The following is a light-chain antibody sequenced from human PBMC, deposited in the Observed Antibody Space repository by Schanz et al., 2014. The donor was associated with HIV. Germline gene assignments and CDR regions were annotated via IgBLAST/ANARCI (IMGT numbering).Light chain of an antibody. V-gene: IGLV1-51*01. CDR3: GSWDSSLKAVV. CDR1: TSNIGNNY. J-gene: IGLJ2*01. Sequence: QSVLTQPPSVSAAPGQKVTISCSGSTSNIGNNYVSWYQQLPGTAPKLLIYDNYKRPSEIPDRFSGSKTGTSATLAIVGLQTGDEADYYCGSWDSSLKAVVFGGGTKLTVL. CDR2: DNY.